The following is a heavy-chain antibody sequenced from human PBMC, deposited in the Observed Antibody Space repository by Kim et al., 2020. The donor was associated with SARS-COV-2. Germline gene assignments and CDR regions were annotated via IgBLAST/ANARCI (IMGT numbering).Heavy chain of an antibody. D-gene: IGHD1-1*01. Sequence: SETLSLTCTVSGGSISRSNSHWGWIRQPPGKGLEWIGIVCSRGSTFYNPSLKSRVTISVDTSENQLSLKLTSVTAAATAVYYCANLEMTGIGGRGWFDPGGQGTLVSVSS. J-gene: IGHJ5*02. CDR3: ANLEMTGIGGRGWFDP. CDR1: GGSISRSNSH. V-gene: IGHV4-39*01. CDR2: VCSRGST.